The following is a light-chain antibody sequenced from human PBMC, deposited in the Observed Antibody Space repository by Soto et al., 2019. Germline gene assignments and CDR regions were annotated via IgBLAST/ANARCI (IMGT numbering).Light chain of an antibody. Sequence: QSVLTQPPSASGSPGKSVAISSPGTSSDVCGYNYVSWYQQHPGKAPKLMIYEVNKRPSGVPDRFSGSKSGNTASLTVSGLQAEDEADYYCSSYAGSSNVFGTGTKVTVL. V-gene: IGLV2-8*01. CDR2: EVN. CDR1: SSDVCGYNY. CDR3: SSYAGSSNV. J-gene: IGLJ1*01.